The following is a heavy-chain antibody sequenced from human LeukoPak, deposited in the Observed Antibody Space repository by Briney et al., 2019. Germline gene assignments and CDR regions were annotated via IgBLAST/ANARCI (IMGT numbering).Heavy chain of an antibody. CDR2: INHSGST. D-gene: IGHD3-10*01. CDR1: GGSFSDYY. Sequence: SETLSLTCAVYGGSFSDYYWSWIRQPPGKGLEWIGEINHSGSTNYNPSLKSRVAISVDTSKNQFSLKLSSVTAADTAVYYCARAGFGLAPLRGTPFDYWGQGTLVTVSS. CDR3: ARAGFGLAPLRGTPFDY. J-gene: IGHJ4*02. V-gene: IGHV4-34*01.